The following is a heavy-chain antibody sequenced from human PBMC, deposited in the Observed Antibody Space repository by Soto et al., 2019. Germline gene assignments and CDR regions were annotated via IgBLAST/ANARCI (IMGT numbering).Heavy chain of an antibody. J-gene: IGHJ6*02. CDR3: ARGGGQGEVNGMDV. CDR2: IWYDGSKT. V-gene: IGHV3-33*01. Sequence: QVQLVESGGGVVQPGRSPRLSCAASGFTFSRYGIHWVRQAPGKGLEWVAIIWYDGSKTYYADSVVGRFTISRDNSKNTLYLQMNSLRAEDTAVYYCARGGGQGEVNGMDVWGQGTTVTVSS. D-gene: IGHD3-10*01. CDR1: GFTFSRYG.